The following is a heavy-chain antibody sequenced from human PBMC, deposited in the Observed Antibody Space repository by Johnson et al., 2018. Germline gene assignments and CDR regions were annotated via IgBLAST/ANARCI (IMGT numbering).Heavy chain of an antibody. CDR3: ARPPASYGDYRDDAFDI. Sequence: VQLVQSGAEVKKPGESLKISCKGSGYSFTSYWIGWVRQMPGKGLEWMGIIYPGDSDTRYSPSFQGQVTISADKSISTASLQWSSLKASDTAMYYCARPPASYGDYRDDAFDIWGQGTMVTVSS. CDR2: IYPGDSDT. J-gene: IGHJ3*02. D-gene: IGHD4-17*01. CDR1: GYSFTSYW. V-gene: IGHV5-51*03.